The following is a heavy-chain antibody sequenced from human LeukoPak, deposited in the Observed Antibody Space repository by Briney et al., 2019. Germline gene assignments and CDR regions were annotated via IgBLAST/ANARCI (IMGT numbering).Heavy chain of an antibody. CDR3: ASLSLGHY. Sequence: GGSLRLSCAASGFTVSNNYMSWVRQAPGKGLEWVSVIYSGGSTYSADSVKGRFTISRDTSKNTLSLQMNSLRAEDTAVYYCASLSLGHYWGQGTLVTVSS. CDR1: GFTVSNNY. V-gene: IGHV3-53*01. D-gene: IGHD6-6*01. J-gene: IGHJ4*02. CDR2: IYSGGST.